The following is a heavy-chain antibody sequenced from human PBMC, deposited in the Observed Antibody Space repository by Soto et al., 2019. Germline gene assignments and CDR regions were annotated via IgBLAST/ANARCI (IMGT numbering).Heavy chain of an antibody. CDR1: GGTFSSYA. CDR2: LLPIYPTA. Sequence: ASVKVSCKASGGTFSSYAISWVRQAPGQGLEWMGGLLPIYPTANYAQKFQGRVTISADESTSTAYMELSSLTSEDTAVYYCAGSYCSSDGCYTSRGALFEYWGQGTLVTVSS. CDR3: AGSYCSSDGCYTSRGALFEY. D-gene: IGHD2-2*02. J-gene: IGHJ4*02. V-gene: IGHV1-69*13.